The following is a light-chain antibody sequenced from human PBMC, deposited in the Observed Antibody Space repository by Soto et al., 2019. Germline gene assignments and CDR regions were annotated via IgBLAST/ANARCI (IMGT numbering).Light chain of an antibody. CDR1: QSVNCY. CDR2: GAS. Sequence: EIVLTQSPVTLSLSPGERATLSCRASQSVNCYLAWYQQKPGQAPRLLIYGASGRTIGIPERFSGSGSWTDFTLTITRLEPEDFAVYYCQEYVTSPYSFGQGTKLEIK. J-gene: IGKJ2*01. CDR3: QEYVTSPYS. V-gene: IGKV3-20*01.